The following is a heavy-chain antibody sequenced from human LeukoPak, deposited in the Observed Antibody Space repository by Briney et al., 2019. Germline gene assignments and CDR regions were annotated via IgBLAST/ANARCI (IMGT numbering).Heavy chain of an antibody. D-gene: IGHD3-10*01. Sequence: GGSLRLSCAASGLTFSSYAMSWVRQAPGKGLEWVSGISGSGGSTHYADSVKGRFTISRDNSKNTLHLQINSLRAEDTAVYYCAKSDPPKFEELFEGYYYGMDVWGQGTTVTVSS. CDR2: ISGSGGST. CDR3: AKSDPPKFEELFEGYYYGMDV. J-gene: IGHJ6*02. V-gene: IGHV3-23*01. CDR1: GLTFSSYA.